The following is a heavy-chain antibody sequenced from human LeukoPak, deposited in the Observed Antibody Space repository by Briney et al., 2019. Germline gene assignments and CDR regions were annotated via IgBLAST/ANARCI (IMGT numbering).Heavy chain of an antibody. D-gene: IGHD3-10*01. CDR2: IYYSGTT. CDR3: AKSNGYGLVDI. Sequence: TSETLSLTCTVSGGSISSYYWNWIRQPPGKGLEWIGFIYYSGTTNYNLSLKSRVTISVDTSRNQFSLKLNSVTAADTAVYYCAKSNGYGLVDIWGQGTMVTVSS. V-gene: IGHV4-59*12. CDR1: GGSISSYY. J-gene: IGHJ3*02.